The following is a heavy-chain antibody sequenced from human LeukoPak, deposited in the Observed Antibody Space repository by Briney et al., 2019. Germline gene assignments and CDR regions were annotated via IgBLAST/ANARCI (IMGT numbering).Heavy chain of an antibody. J-gene: IGHJ4*02. CDR1: GFTVSSNY. CDR3: ARERRYCSGDNCYSGPDY. D-gene: IGHD2-15*01. Sequence: GGSLRLSCAVSGFTVSSNYMSWVRQAPGKGLEWVSLIHSGGTTDYADSVKDRFSISRDYSKNTVNLQINSLRAEDTAVYYCARERRYCSGDNCYSGPDYWGQGTQVTVSP. CDR2: IHSGGTT. V-gene: IGHV3-53*01.